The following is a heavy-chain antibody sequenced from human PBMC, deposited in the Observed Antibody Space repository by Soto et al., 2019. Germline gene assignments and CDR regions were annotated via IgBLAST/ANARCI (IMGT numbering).Heavy chain of an antibody. D-gene: IGHD6-19*01. CDR3: ARVFSGGGDYYYYGMDL. CDR1: GGSISSGDYY. J-gene: IGHJ6*02. Sequence: SETLSLTCTVSGGSISSGDYYWSWIRQPPGKGREWVGYIYYSGTTYYNPSLKSRISISIDKSKNQFSLRLSSVTAADTAVYYCARVFSGGGDYYYYGMDLWGQGSTVTVSS. CDR2: IYYSGTT. V-gene: IGHV4-61*08.